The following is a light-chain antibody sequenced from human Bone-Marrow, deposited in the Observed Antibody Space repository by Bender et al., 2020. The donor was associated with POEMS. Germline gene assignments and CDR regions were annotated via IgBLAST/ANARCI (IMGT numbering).Light chain of an antibody. J-gene: IGLJ2*01. CDR1: GSDVGGYNY. CDR2: DVS. CDR3: CSYADGSNLV. V-gene: IGLV2-14*03. Sequence: QSALTQPRSVSGSPGQSITISCTGTGSDVGGYNYVAWYLQHPGKGPKLMIYDVSNRPSGVSDRFSGSKSGNTASLTISGLQADDEAVYYCCSYADGSNLVFGGGTKVTVL.